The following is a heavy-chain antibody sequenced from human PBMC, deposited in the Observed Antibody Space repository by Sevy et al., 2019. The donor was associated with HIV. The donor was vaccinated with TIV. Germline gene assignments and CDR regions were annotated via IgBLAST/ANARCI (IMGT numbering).Heavy chain of an antibody. V-gene: IGHV3-33*01. CDR1: GFTFRSFD. Sequence: GGSLRLSCAASGFTFRSFDMHWVRQAPGKGPEWVALIYYDGRSKYYADSVKGRFTISRDNSDNTLYLQMNNLGAEDTAIYYCARKYDSSGYFDYWGQGTLVTVSS. CDR3: ARKYDSSGYFDY. D-gene: IGHD3-22*01. CDR2: IYYDGRSK. J-gene: IGHJ4*02.